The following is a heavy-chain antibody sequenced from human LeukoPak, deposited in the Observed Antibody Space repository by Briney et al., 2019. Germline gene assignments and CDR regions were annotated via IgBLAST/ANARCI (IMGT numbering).Heavy chain of an antibody. V-gene: IGHV1-8*01. Sequence: ASVKVSCKASGYTFTSYDINWVRQATGQGLEWMGWMNPNSGNTGYAQKFQGRVTMTRNTSISTAYMELSSLRSEDTAVYYCARREGVGPYYYYYMDVWGKGTTVTVSS. CDR1: GYTFTSYD. CDR3: ARREGVGPYYYYYMDV. J-gene: IGHJ6*03. CDR2: MNPNSGNT. D-gene: IGHD2-8*01.